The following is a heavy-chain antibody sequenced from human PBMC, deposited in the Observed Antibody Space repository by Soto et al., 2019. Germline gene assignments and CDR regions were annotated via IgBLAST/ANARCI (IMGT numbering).Heavy chain of an antibody. CDR3: ARAAYCYESSGYYPGDY. J-gene: IGHJ4*02. V-gene: IGHV1-3*01. CDR1: GYTFTSYA. Sequence: ASVKVSCKASGYTFTSYAMHWVRQAPGQRLEWMGWINAYNGNTNYSQKLQGRVTMTTDTSTSTAYMELRSLRSDDTAVYYCARAAYCYESSGYYPGDYWGQGTLVTVSS. CDR2: INAYNGNT. D-gene: IGHD3-22*01.